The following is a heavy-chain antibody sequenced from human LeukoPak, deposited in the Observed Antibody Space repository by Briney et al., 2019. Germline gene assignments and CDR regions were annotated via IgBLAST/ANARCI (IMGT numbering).Heavy chain of an antibody. CDR3: ATDSRGYSYGHTGGFDY. V-gene: IGHV1-24*01. Sequence: ASVMVSCKVSGYTLTELSMHWVRQAPGKGLEWMGGFDPEDGETIYAQKFQGRVTMTEDTSTDTAYMELSSLRSEDTAVYYCATDSRGYSYGHTGGFDYWGQGTLVTVSS. CDR1: GYTLTELS. CDR2: FDPEDGET. J-gene: IGHJ4*02. D-gene: IGHD5-18*01.